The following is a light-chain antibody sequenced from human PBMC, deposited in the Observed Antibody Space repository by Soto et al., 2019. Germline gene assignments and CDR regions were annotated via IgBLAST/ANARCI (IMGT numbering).Light chain of an antibody. J-gene: IGLJ2*01. CDR3: SSYGGNNNLV. CDR1: SSDVGGYNY. Sequence: QSALTQPPSASGSPGQSVAISCTGTSSDVGGYNYVSWYQQHPGKAPKLMIYEVTKRPSGVPDRFSGSKSGNTASLTVSGFQAEDEADYYCSSYGGNNNLVFGGGTKLTVL. V-gene: IGLV2-8*01. CDR2: EVT.